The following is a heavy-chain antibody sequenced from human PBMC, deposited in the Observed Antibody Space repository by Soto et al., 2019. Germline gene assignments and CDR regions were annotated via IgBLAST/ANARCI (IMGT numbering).Heavy chain of an antibody. J-gene: IGHJ4*02. CDR3: ARAGAATLSDY. CDR2: MYYSGST. CDR1: GGSISNYY. Sequence: SETLSLTCTVSGGSISNYYCSWIRQPPGKGLEWIGYMYYSGSTNYNPSLKSRVTISVDTSKNQFSLKLSSVTAADTAVYYCARAGAATLSDYWGQGTLVTVSS. V-gene: IGHV4-59*01. D-gene: IGHD2-15*01.